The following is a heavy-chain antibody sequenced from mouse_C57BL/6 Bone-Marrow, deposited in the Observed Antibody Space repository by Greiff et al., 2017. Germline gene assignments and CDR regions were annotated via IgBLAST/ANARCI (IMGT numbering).Heavy chain of an antibody. CDR1: GFNIKDYY. Sequence: VQLKQSGAELVRPGASVKLSCTASGFNIKDYYMHWVKQRPEQGLEWIGRIDPEAGDTEYAPKFQGKATMTADTSSNTAYLQLSSLTSEDTAFYYCTTLYYGSRNHYWGQGTTLTVSS. V-gene: IGHV14-1*01. CDR3: TTLYYGSRNHY. J-gene: IGHJ2*01. D-gene: IGHD1-1*01. CDR2: IDPEAGDT.